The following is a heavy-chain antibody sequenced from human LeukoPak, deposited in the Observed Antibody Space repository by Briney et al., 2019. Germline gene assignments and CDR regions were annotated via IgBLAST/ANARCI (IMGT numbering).Heavy chain of an antibody. D-gene: IGHD1-26*01. CDR1: GFTFSSYG. V-gene: IGHV3-30*18. CDR2: ISYDGSNK. Sequence: GGSLRLSCAASGFTFSSYGMHWVRQAPGKGLEWVAVISYDGSNKYYADSVKGRFTISRDNSKNTLYLQMNSLRAEDTAVYYCAKDWYSGSYYFDYWGQGTLVTVSS. J-gene: IGHJ4*02. CDR3: AKDWYSGSYYFDY.